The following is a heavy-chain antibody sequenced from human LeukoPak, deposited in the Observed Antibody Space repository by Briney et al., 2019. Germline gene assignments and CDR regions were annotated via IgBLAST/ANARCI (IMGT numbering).Heavy chain of an antibody. Sequence: SETLSLTCSVSGGSISSFYWNWIRQPPGKGLEWIGDIYSSGNTNYSPSLQSRVTISADTSKNQFSLQLSSVTAADTAVYYCARVVRGGVFDHWGQGALVTVSS. CDR3: ARVVRGGVFDH. CDR2: IYSSGNT. D-gene: IGHD3-10*02. J-gene: IGHJ4*02. CDR1: GGSISSFY. V-gene: IGHV4-4*09.